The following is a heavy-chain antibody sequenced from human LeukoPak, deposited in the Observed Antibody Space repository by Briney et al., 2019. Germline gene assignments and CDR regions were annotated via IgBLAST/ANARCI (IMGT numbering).Heavy chain of an antibody. CDR2: INPTGDKT. Sequence: WASVKVSCKASGYTFTDHYMHWVRQAPGQGLEWMGLINPTGDKTWYAQKLQGRVTMTTDTSTSTAYMELRSLRSDDTAVYYCARRLDYYDISGYHTLDYWGQGTLVTVSS. CDR3: ARRLDYYDISGYHTLDY. D-gene: IGHD3-22*01. J-gene: IGHJ4*02. CDR1: GYTFTDHY. V-gene: IGHV1-46*01.